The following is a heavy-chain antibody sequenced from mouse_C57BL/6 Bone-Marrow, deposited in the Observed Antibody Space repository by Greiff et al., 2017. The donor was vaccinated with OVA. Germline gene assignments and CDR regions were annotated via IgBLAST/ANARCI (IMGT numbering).Heavy chain of an antibody. Sequence: VHLVESGAELVKPGASVKMSCKASGYTFTTYPIEWMKQNHGKSLEWIGNFHPYNDDTKYNEKFKGKATLTVEKSSSTVYLELSRLTSDDSAVYYCARGRTTVVAHWYFDVWGTGTTVTVSS. V-gene: IGHV1-47*01. D-gene: IGHD1-1*01. CDR2: FHPYNDDT. CDR1: GYTFTTYP. J-gene: IGHJ1*03. CDR3: ARGRTTVVAHWYFDV.